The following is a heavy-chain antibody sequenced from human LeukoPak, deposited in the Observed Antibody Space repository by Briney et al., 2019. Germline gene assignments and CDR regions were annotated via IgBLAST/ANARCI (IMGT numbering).Heavy chain of an antibody. CDR2: KYARGNS. V-gene: IGHV4-59*10. J-gene: IGHJ3*02. CDR3: ARGRYCSADICTGGDSFDI. Sequence: SETLSLTCAVYGGSISNYYWSWIRQPAGKGLEWIGRKYARGNSNYNPPVQSRVTMSVDTSKNQFSLKLRSVTAADTAVYYCARGRYCSADICTGGDSFDIWGQGTMVSVSS. CDR1: GGSISNYY. D-gene: IGHD2-15*01.